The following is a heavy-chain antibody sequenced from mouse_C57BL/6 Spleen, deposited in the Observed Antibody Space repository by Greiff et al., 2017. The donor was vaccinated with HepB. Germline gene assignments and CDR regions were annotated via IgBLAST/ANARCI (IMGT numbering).Heavy chain of an antibody. J-gene: IGHJ2*01. CDR1: GYTFTSYW. V-gene: IGHV1-64*01. CDR3: ARSFYVGFDY. D-gene: IGHD2-10*01. Sequence: QVQLQQPGAELVKPGASVKLSCKASGYTFTSYWMHWVKQRPGQGLEWIGMIHPNSGSTNYNEKSKSKATLTVDKSSSTAYMQLSSLTSEDSSVYYCARSFYVGFDYWGQGTTLTVSS. CDR2: IHPNSGST.